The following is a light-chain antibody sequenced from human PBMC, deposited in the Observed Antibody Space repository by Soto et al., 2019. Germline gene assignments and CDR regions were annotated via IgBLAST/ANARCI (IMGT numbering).Light chain of an antibody. CDR1: SSNIGRNY. CDR3: QAYDYSLTAFV. V-gene: IGLV1-47*02. Sequence: QSVLPQTPSVSGTPGQTVTISCSGSSSNIGRNYVYWYQQLPGAAPKPLMYSHNIRPSGVPDRFSASTSGTSASLVISGLRSEDEADYHCQAYDYSLTAFVFGGGTQLTVL. CDR2: SHN. J-gene: IGLJ3*02.